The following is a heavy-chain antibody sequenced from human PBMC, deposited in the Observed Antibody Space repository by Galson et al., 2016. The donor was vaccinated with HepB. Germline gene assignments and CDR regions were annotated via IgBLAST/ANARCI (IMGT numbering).Heavy chain of an antibody. D-gene: IGHD2-2*01. CDR2: IFTSGTT. CDR1: GGAISSGIYY. CDR3: AKDRKIDCSGADCYAWGSYYYYAMDV. J-gene: IGHJ6*04. V-gene: IGHV4-61*02. Sequence: TLSLTCTVSGGAISSGIYYWSWIRQPAGKGLEWIGRIFTSGTTSYNPSLKRRVTISLDTYKNQFTLKMTSVTAADTAVYFCAKDRKIDCSGADCYAWGSYYYYAMDVWGKGTTVTVSS.